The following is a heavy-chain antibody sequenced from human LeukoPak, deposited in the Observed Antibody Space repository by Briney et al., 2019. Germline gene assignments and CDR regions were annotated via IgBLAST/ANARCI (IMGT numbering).Heavy chain of an antibody. V-gene: IGHV3-53*01. J-gene: IGHJ3*02. D-gene: IGHD3-22*01. CDR2: IYSGGST. CDR3: ARERLGSSGYNAFDI. CDR1: GFTVSSNY. Sequence: GGSLRLSCAASGFTVSSNYMSRVRQAPGKGLEWVSVIYSGGSTYYADSVKGRFTISRDNSKNTLYLQMNSLRAEDTAVYYCARERLGSSGYNAFDIWGQGTMVTVSS.